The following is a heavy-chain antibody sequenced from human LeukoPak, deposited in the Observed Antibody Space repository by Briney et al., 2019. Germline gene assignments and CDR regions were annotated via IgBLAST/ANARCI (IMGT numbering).Heavy chain of an antibody. CDR1: GGTFSSYA. CDR3: ASQKGGGYSYGSQGFDY. J-gene: IGHJ4*02. CDR2: IIPIFGTA. Sequence: SVKVSCRASGGTFSSYAISWVRQAPGQGLEWMGGIIPIFGTANYAQKFQGRVTITADESTSTAYMELSSLRSEDTAVYYCASQKGGGYSYGSQGFDYWGQGTLVTVSS. D-gene: IGHD5-18*01. V-gene: IGHV1-69*13.